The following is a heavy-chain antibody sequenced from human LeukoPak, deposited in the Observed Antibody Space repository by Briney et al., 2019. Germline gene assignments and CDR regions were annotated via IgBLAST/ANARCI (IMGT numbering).Heavy chain of an antibody. CDR2: IYPGDSDT. CDR1: GYSFTSYW. D-gene: IGHD6-6*01. CDR3: ARHLPNIAARPRAWFDP. J-gene: IGHJ5*02. V-gene: IGHV5-51*01. Sequence: GESLKISCKGSGYSFTSYWIGWVRQMPGKGLEWMGIIYPGDSDTRYSPSFQGQVTISADKSISTAYLQWSSLKASDTAMYYCARHLPNIAARPRAWFDPWGQGTLVTVSS.